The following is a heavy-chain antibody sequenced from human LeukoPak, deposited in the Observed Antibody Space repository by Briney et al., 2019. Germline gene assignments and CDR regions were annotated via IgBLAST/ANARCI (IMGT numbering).Heavy chain of an antibody. CDR1: GFTFNHYW. CDR2: ISKDGTIT. V-gene: IGHV3-74*01. Sequence: GGSLRLSCAASGFTFNHYWIHWVRQAPGKGLMWVSHISKDGTITNYADSAKGRFIISRDNAKKTVYLQLNSLRDEDTAVYVCARHWHSGSNHDYYYIDVWGKGTPVTVS. J-gene: IGHJ6*03. D-gene: IGHD5-12*01. CDR3: ARHWHSGSNHDYYYIDV.